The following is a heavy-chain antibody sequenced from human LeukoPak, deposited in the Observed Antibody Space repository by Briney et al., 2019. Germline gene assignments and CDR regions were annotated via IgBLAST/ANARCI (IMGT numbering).Heavy chain of an antibody. CDR2: IYYSGST. J-gene: IGHJ4*02. CDR3: ARGAQLVPLDY. V-gene: IGHV4-59*01. Sequence: SQTLSLTCTVSGGSISSYYWSWIRQPPGKGLEWIGYIYYSGSTNYNPSLKSRVTISVDTSKNQFSLKLSSVTAADTAVYYCARGAQLVPLDYWGQGTLVTVSS. D-gene: IGHD6-13*01. CDR1: GGSISSYY.